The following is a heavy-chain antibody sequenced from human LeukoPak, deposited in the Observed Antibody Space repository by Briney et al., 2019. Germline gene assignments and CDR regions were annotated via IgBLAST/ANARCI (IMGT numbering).Heavy chain of an antibody. J-gene: IGHJ6*02. CDR2: ISSSGRTI. V-gene: IGHV3-48*03. D-gene: IGHD2-15*01. CDR1: GFTFSSYE. CDR3: ARLLGYCSGGSCYSPDYYYGMDV. Sequence: PGGSLRLSCAASGFTFSSYEMNWVRQAPGKGLEWVSYISSSGRTIYYADSVKGRFTISRDNAKNSLYLQMNSLRAEDTAVYYCARLLGYCSGGSCYSPDYYYGMDVWGQGTTVTVSS.